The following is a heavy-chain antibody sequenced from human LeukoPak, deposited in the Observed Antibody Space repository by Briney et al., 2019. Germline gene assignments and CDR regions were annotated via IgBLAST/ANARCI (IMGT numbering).Heavy chain of an antibody. V-gene: IGHV3-21*04. CDR3: ATGDGGLLGLWPRPFEY. J-gene: IGHJ4*02. Sequence: PGGSLRLSCAASGFTFSSYSMNWVRQAPGKGLEWVSSISSSSSYIYYADSVKGRFTVSRDNFKRTVDLQMNTLRAEDTAVYYCATGDGGLLGLWPRPFEYWGQGTLVTVSS. D-gene: IGHD3-16*01. CDR2: ISSSSSYI. CDR1: GFTFSSYS.